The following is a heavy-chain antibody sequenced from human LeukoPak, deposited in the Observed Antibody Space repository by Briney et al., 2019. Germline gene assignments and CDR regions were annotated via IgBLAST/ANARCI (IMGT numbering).Heavy chain of an antibody. D-gene: IGHD6-13*01. V-gene: IGHV1-8*01. CDR2: MNPDNGNT. CDR1: GYRFTNFD. Sequence: ASVTVSCKTSGYRFTNFDINWVRQAPGQGLEWMGWMNPDNGNTGYAQKFQGRVPMSGDTSISTAFMVLSSLRSDDTAVYFCARGPRESSSSDYWGQGTLVTVSS. CDR3: ARGPRESSSSDY. J-gene: IGHJ4*02.